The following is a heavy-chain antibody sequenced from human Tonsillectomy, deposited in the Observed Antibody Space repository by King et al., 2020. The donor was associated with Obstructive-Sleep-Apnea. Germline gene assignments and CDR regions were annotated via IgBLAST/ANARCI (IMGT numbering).Heavy chain of an antibody. D-gene: IGHD6-19*01. Sequence: QLVQSGAEVKKPGSSVKVSCKASGGTFSSYAISWVRQAPGQGLEWMGGIIPILDVANHAQNFQGRVTITADKSKTTAYMELSSLRSEDTAVYYCARNFWGSGWYSGSSYYYYYGMDVWGQGTTVTVSS. V-gene: IGHV1-69*04. CDR3: ARNFWGSGWYSGSSYYYYYGMDV. CDR2: IIPILDVA. CDR1: GGTFSSYA. J-gene: IGHJ6*02.